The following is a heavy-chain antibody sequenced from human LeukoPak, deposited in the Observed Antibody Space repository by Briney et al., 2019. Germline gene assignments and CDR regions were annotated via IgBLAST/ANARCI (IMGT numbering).Heavy chain of an antibody. D-gene: IGHD5-18*01. CDR1: GGSISSGGYY. J-gene: IGHJ4*02. CDR2: IYYSGST. Sequence: PSQTLSLTCTVSGGSISSGGYYWSWIRQHPGKGLEWIGYIYYSGSTHYNPSLKSRVTISVDTSKNQFSLKLTSVTAADTAVYYCAREGIGYSYGSDGGGVDYWGQGTLVTVSS. V-gene: IGHV4-31*03. CDR3: AREGIGYSYGSDGGGVDY.